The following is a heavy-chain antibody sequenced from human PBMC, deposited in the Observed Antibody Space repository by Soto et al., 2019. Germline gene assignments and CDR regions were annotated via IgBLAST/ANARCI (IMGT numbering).Heavy chain of an antibody. CDR1: GFTFSSYW. CDR3: ARVADYCSSTSCYYYYMDV. D-gene: IGHD2-2*01. V-gene: IGHV3-74*01. Sequence: GGSLRLSCAASGFTFSSYWMHWVRQAPGKGLVWVSRINSDGSSTSYADSVKGRFTIPRDNAKNTLYLQMNSLRAEDTAVYYCARVADYCSSTSCYYYYMDVWGKGTTVTVSS. CDR2: INSDGSST. J-gene: IGHJ6*03.